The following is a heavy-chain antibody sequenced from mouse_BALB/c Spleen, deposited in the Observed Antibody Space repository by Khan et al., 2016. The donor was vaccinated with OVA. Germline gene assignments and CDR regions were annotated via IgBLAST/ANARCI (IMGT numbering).Heavy chain of an antibody. J-gene: IGHJ1*01. CDR2: IWSGGST. V-gene: IGHV2-6-4*01. CDR3: DRNRAGGSYWYFDV. CDR1: GFSLSSYS. Sequence: QVQLKESGPGLVAPSQSLSITCTVSGFSLSSYSVHWVRQPPGKGLEWLGIIWSGGSTDCNSALKSRLSISKDNSKSQVFLKMSSMQTDDTAMYYCDRNRAGGSYWYFDVWGAGTTVTVSS. D-gene: IGHD3-3*01.